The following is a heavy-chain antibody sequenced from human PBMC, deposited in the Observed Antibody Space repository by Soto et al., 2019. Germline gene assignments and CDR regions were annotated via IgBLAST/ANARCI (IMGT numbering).Heavy chain of an antibody. D-gene: IGHD1-26*01. J-gene: IGHJ4*02. V-gene: IGHV3-13*05. CDR3: ARGRGIVGGDYYFDY. Sequence: GGSLRLSCAASGFTFSSYDMHWVRQATGKGLEWVSAIGTAGDPYYPGSVKGRFTISRENAKNFLYLQMNSLRAGDTAVYYCARGRGIVGGDYYFDYWGQGTLVTVSS. CDR1: GFTFSSYD. CDR2: IGTAGDP.